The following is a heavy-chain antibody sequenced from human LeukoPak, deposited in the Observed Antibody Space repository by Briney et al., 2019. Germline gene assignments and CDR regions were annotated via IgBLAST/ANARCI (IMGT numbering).Heavy chain of an antibody. CDR1: GFTFSSYG. J-gene: IGHJ4*02. Sequence: GGSLRLSCAASGFTFSSYGMHWVRQAPGKGLEWVAVISYDGSNKYYADSVKGRFTISRDNSKNTLYLQMNSLRAEDTAVYYCARYHDYSNYAAAGYWGQGTLVTVSS. CDR2: ISYDGSNK. CDR3: ARYHDYSNYAAAGY. D-gene: IGHD4-11*01. V-gene: IGHV3-30*03.